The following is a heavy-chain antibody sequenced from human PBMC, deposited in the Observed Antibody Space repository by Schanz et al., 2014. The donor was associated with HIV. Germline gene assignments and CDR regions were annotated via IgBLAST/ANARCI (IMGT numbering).Heavy chain of an antibody. Sequence: QVQLQQWGAGLLKPSETLSLTCAVYGGSFSDYYWSWIRQAPGKGLEWVGYIYYIGTTNYNPSLKSRVTMSVDTSKNQLSRRLTSVTVADTGVYYCARIGANGDRSPYYFDYWGRGTLVTVSS. J-gene: IGHJ4*02. CDR2: IYYIGTT. CDR3: ARIGANGDRSPYYFDY. CDR1: GGSFSDYY. V-gene: IGHV4-34*01. D-gene: IGHD3-16*01.